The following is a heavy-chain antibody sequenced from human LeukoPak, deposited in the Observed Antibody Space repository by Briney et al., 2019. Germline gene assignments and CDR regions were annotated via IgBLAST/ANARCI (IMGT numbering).Heavy chain of an antibody. CDR3: ATALPSPRDGYGLLDY. Sequence: GASVKVSCKVSGYTLTELSMHWVRQAPGKGLEWMGGFDPEDGETIYAQKFQGRVTMTEDTSTDTAYMALSSLRSEHPAVSSCATALPSPRDGYGLLDYWGQGTLVTVSS. V-gene: IGHV1-24*01. CDR2: FDPEDGET. D-gene: IGHD5-24*01. CDR1: GYTLTELS. J-gene: IGHJ4*02.